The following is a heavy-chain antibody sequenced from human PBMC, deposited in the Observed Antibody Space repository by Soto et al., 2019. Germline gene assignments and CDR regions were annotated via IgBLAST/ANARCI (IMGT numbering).Heavy chain of an antibody. CDR3: ARGDPIYDCSSTSCYSY. CDR2: IIPIFGTA. D-gene: IGHD2-2*02. V-gene: IGHV1-69*13. Sequence: SVKVSCKASGGTFSSCAISWVRQAPGQGLEWMGGIIPIFGTANYAQKFQGRVTITADESTSTAYMELSSLRSEDTAVYYCARGDPIYDCSSTSCYSYWGQGTLVTVSS. J-gene: IGHJ4*02. CDR1: GGTFSSCA.